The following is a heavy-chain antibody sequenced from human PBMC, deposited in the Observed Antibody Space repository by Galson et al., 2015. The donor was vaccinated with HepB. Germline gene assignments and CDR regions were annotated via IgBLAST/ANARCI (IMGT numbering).Heavy chain of an antibody. CDR3: ARATYFYGSGSSLSYYFDY. CDR1: GGSITSGGFS. V-gene: IGHV4-30-2*01. J-gene: IGHJ4*02. CDR2: VYFSGRT. Sequence: TLSLTCAVSGGSITSGGFSWSWIRQPPGKGLEWIGYVYFSGRTNYNPSLKSRVTISVDRSKNQFSLKLNSVTAADTAVYYCARATYFYGSGSSLSYYFDYWGQGTLVSVSS. D-gene: IGHD3-10*01.